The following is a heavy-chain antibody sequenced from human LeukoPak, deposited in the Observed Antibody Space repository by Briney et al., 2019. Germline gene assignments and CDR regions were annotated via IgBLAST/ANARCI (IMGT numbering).Heavy chain of an antibody. V-gene: IGHV4-61*02. D-gene: IGHD3-16*01. CDR1: GRSISSGSYY. CDR3: ARVGPVYYYYMDV. Sequence: TLSLTCTVSGRSISSGSYYWSWIRQPAGKGLEWIGRIYTSGSTNYNPSLKSRVTISVDTSKNQFSLKLSSVTAADTAVYYCARVGPVYYYYMDVWGKGTTVTVSS. CDR2: IYTSGST. J-gene: IGHJ6*03.